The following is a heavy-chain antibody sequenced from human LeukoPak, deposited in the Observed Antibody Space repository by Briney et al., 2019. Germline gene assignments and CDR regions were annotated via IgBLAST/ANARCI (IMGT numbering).Heavy chain of an antibody. Sequence: GGSLRLSCAASGYTFSSYGVHWVRQAPGKGLEWVAMISHDGDYAEYADSVKGRFTIPRDNSKKTMHVEMRSLRAEDTPVYYCWVGFCSFSTCDEWRVGYYQIDVWGKGTTVIVSS. V-gene: IGHV3-30*03. J-gene: IGHJ6*03. CDR3: WVGFCSFSTCDEWRVGYYQIDV. D-gene: IGHD6-19*01. CDR1: GYTFSSYG. CDR2: ISHDGDYA.